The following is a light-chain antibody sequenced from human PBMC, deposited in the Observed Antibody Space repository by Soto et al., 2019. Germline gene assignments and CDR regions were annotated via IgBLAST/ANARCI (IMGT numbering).Light chain of an antibody. CDR1: SGDFGGYNY. CDR2: DVS. Sequence: QSALTQPASVSGSPGQSITISCTGISGDFGGYNYVSWYQQHPGNAPKLMIYDVSNRPSGVSTRFSGSKSGNTASLTISWLQAEDEADYYCSSYTSSSALVFGGGTKLTVL. J-gene: IGLJ2*01. V-gene: IGLV2-14*01. CDR3: SSYTSSSALV.